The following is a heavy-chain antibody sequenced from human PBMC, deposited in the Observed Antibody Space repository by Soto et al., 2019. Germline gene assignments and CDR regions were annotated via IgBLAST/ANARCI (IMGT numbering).Heavy chain of an antibody. CDR1: GGSFSGYI. J-gene: IGHJ4*02. Sequence: SETLSLTCAVSGGSFSGYIWTWIRQTPGKGLQWIGQINHSGSSIYNPSLKNRVTISTMSNNKFSLELSSVTAADTAVYFCTRGLFSGSSYSGSWYYFDSWGQGTMVTVS. D-gene: IGHD1-26*01. V-gene: IGHV4-34*01. CDR2: INHSGSS. CDR3: TRGLFSGSSYSGSWYYFDS.